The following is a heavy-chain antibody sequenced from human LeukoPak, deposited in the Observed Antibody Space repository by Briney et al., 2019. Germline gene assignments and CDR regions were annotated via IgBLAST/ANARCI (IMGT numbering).Heavy chain of an antibody. CDR2: IYYSGST. D-gene: IGHD3-3*01. CDR1: GGSISSYY. Sequence: SETLSLTCTVSGGSISSYYWSWIRQPPGKGLEWIGYIYYSGSTNYNPSLKSRVTISVDTSKNQFSLKLSSVTAADTAVYYCARAAYPHYDFWSGYRNWFDPWGQGTLVTVSS. CDR3: ARAAYPHYDFWSGYRNWFDP. V-gene: IGHV4-59*08. J-gene: IGHJ5*02.